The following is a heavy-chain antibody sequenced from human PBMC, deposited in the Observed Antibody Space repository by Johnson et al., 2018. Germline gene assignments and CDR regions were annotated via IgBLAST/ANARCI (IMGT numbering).Heavy chain of an antibody. CDR3: ARDQLGYSYGGDAFDI. D-gene: IGHD5-18*01. CDR2: ISWNSGSL. J-gene: IGHJ3*02. CDR1: GFTFDDYA. Sequence: EVQLVETGGGVVQPGRSLRLSCAASGFTFDDYAMHWVRQAPGKGLEWVSGISWNSGSLGDAESVKGRFTISRDNAKKPLYPQMNSLRAEDTAVYYCARDQLGYSYGGDAFDIWGQGTMFTVSS. V-gene: IGHV3-9*01.